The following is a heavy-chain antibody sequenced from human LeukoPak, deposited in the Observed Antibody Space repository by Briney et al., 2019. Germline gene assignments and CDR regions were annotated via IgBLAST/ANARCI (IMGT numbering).Heavy chain of an antibody. V-gene: IGHV3-30*02. CDR2: IRYDGSNE. CDR1: GFTFRSYG. D-gene: IGHD5-12*01. Sequence: PGGSLRLSCVASGFTFRSYGMHWVRQAPGKGLEWVAFIRYDGSNEYYADPVKGRFTISRDNAKNSLYLQMNSLRAEDTAVYYCAREPGGYDSFVEVSPTDYWGQGTLVTVSS. CDR3: AREPGGYDSFVEVSPTDY. J-gene: IGHJ4*02.